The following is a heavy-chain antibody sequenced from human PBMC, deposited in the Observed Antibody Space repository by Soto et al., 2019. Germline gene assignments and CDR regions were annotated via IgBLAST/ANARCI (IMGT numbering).Heavy chain of an antibody. D-gene: IGHD6-13*01. CDR1: GYTFTSYD. CDR2: MNPTSGNT. Sequence: ASVKVSCKASGYTFTSYDINWVRQSTGQGLKWMGWMNPTSGNTGYAQKFQGRVTMTRNTSISTAYMELSSLRSEDTAVYYCARVYSSSWLTSHYYYYMDVWGKGTTDTVSS. V-gene: IGHV1-8*01. CDR3: ARVYSSSWLTSHYYYYMDV. J-gene: IGHJ6*03.